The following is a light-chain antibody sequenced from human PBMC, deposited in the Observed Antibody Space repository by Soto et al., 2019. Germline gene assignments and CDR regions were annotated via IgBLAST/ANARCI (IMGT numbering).Light chain of an antibody. J-gene: IGLJ3*02. CDR2: EGI. V-gene: IGLV2-23*01. CDR3: SSFAGRSTWV. CDR1: SSDVGSYNL. Sequence: QSVLTQPASVSGSPGQSITVSCTGTSSDVGSYNLVSWYQQHPGKAPKLMIYEGIKRPSGVSNRFSGSKSGNTASLTSAGLQAEDEADYYCSSFAGRSTWVFGGGTKLTVL.